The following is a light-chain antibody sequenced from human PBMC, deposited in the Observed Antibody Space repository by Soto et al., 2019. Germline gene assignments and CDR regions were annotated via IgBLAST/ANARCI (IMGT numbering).Light chain of an antibody. J-gene: IGKJ1*01. CDR3: QQSYNTPQT. CDR2: GAS. CDR1: QTISTY. V-gene: IGKV1-39*01. Sequence: IQMTQSPSSLAASVGDRVTITCRASQTISTYVNWYRQKSGAAPELLIYGASTLQSGVPSRFRGGGSGTDFTLTISSLQLEDFATYYCQQSYNTPQTFGQGTKVDIK.